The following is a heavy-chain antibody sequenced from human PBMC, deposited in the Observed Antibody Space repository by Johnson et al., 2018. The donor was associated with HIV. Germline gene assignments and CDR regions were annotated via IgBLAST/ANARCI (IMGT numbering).Heavy chain of an antibody. Sequence: QVQLVESGGGVVQPGRSVRLYCAASGFIFSTYGMHWVRQAPGKGLEWVAVIWYDGSNEHYADSVKGRFTISRDNSKNTLYLQMHSLRAEDTAVYYCARLRGAFDIWGQGTMVTVSS. CDR2: IWYDGSNE. CDR3: ARLRGAFDI. V-gene: IGHV3-33*01. CDR1: GFIFSTYG. J-gene: IGHJ3*02.